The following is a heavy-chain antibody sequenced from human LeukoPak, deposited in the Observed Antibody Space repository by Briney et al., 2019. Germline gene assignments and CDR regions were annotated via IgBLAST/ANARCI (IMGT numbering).Heavy chain of an antibody. CDR1: GDSINRDY. D-gene: IGHD2-8*01. CDR2: VRYSGTT. J-gene: IGHJ4*02. V-gene: IGHV4-59*01. Sequence: PSETLSFTCSVSGDSINRDYWSWIRLPPGKGLEWIGYVRYSGTTNYNPSLKSRVSILLDTSKNHFSLELSSVTAADTAVYYCARGPSYDTSTQGFDYWGQGILVTVSS. CDR3: ARGPSYDTSTQGFDY.